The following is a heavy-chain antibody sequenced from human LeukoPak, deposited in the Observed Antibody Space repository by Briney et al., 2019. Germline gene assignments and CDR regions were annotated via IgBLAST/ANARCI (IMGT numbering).Heavy chain of an antibody. D-gene: IGHD3-10*01. CDR2: IWYDGSNK. CDR1: GFTFSSYG. CDR3: ARDQGFGDLLMYYFDY. V-gene: IGHV3-33*01. Sequence: GGSLRLSCAASGFTFSSYGMHWVRQAPGKGLEWVAVIWYDGSNKYYADSVKGRFTISRDNSKNTLYLQMNSLRAEDTAVYYCARDQGFGDLLMYYFDYWGQGTLVTVSS. J-gene: IGHJ4*02.